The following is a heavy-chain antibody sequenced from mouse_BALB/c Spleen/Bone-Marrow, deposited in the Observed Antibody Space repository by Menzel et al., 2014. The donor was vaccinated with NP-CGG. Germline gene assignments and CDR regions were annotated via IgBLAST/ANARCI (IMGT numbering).Heavy chain of an antibody. CDR3: ARLGYYGYFVD. J-gene: IGHJ2*01. Sequence: DVQLVESGGGLVQPGGSLKLSCVASGFDFRRYWMSWVRQAPGKGLEWIGEINPESSTINYTPSLKDKFIISRDNAKNTLYLQMSKVRSEDTALYYCARLGYYGYFVDWGQGTTLTVSS. D-gene: IGHD2-3*01. CDR2: INPESSTI. V-gene: IGHV4-1*02. CDR1: GFDFRRYW.